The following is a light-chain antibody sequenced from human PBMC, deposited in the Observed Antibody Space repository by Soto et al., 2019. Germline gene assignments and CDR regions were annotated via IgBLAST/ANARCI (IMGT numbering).Light chain of an antibody. V-gene: IGKV3-20*01. CDR2: GAS. Sequence: IVLTQSPGTLSLSPGERATLSCRASQTVSSNYLAWCQQRPGQAPRLLIYGASTRAAGIPDRFSGSGSGTDFTLTISRLEPEDFAVYYCQQYNDWPPTFGQGTKVDIK. CDR1: QTVSSNY. J-gene: IGKJ1*01. CDR3: QQYNDWPPT.